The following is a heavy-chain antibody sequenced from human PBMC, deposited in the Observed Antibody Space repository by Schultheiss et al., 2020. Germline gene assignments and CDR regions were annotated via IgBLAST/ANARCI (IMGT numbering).Heavy chain of an antibody. CDR2: ISGSGGST. CDR1: GFTFSSYA. D-gene: IGHD2-2*02. Sequence: GGSLRLSCAASGFTFSSYAMSWVRQAPGKGLEWVSAISGSGGSTYYADSVKGRFTISRDNSKNTLYLQMNSLRAEDTAVYYCARGPAAIYYYGMDVWGQGTTVT. J-gene: IGHJ6*02. CDR3: ARGPAAIYYYGMDV. V-gene: IGHV3-23*01.